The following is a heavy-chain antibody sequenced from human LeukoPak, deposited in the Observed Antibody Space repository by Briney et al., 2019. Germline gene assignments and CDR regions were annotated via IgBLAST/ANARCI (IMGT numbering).Heavy chain of an antibody. Sequence: GASVKVSCKASGYTFTSYGISWVRQAPGQGLEWMGWISAYNGNTNYAQKPQGRVTMTTDTSTSTAYMELRSLRSDDTAVYYCARDLYCSGGSCYHGPYWFDPWGQGTLVTVSS. CDR1: GYTFTSYG. J-gene: IGHJ5*02. D-gene: IGHD2-15*01. CDR3: ARDLYCSGGSCYHGPYWFDP. V-gene: IGHV1-18*01. CDR2: ISAYNGNT.